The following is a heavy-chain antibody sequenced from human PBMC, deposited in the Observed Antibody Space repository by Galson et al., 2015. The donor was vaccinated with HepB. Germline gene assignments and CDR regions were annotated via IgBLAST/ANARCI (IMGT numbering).Heavy chain of an antibody. Sequence: SETLSLTCTVSGGSISSYYWSWIRQPPGKGLEWLGYNYYSGNTNYNPSLKRRVTISVDTSKNQFSLKLSSVTAADTAVYYCARDLGLAARTFYYYGMDVWGQGTTVTVSS. V-gene: IGHV4-59*01. J-gene: IGHJ6*02. CDR3: ARDLGLAARTFYYYGMDV. D-gene: IGHD6-6*01. CDR2: NYYSGNT. CDR1: GGSISSYY.